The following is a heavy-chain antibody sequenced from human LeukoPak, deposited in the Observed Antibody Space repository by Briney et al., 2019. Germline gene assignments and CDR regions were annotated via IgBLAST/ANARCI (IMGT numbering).Heavy chain of an antibody. CDR1: GGSISSSNW. CDR3: ARARVVTIFGVVIGPVDY. J-gene: IGHJ4*02. CDR2: IYHSGST. Sequence: SGTLSLTCAVSGGSISSSNWWSWVRQPPGQGLEWIGYIYHSGSTYYNPSLKSRVTISVDRSKNQFSLKLSSVTAADTAVYYCARARVVTIFGVVIGPVDYWGQGTLVTVSS. D-gene: IGHD3-3*01. V-gene: IGHV4-4*02.